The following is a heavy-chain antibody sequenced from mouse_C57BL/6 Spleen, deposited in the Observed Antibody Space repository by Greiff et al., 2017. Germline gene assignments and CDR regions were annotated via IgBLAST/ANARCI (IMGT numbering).Heavy chain of an antibody. CDR2: INPGSGGT. V-gene: IGHV1-54*01. CDR3: ARWDDGYYFAY. J-gene: IGHJ3*01. CDR1: GYAFTNYL. Sequence: QVQLQQSGAELVRPGTSVEVSCKASGYAFTNYLIEWVKQRPGQGLEWIGVINPGSGGTNYNEKFKGKATLTADKSSSTAYMQLSSLTSEDSAVYFCARWDDGYYFAYWGQGTLVTVSA. D-gene: IGHD2-3*01.